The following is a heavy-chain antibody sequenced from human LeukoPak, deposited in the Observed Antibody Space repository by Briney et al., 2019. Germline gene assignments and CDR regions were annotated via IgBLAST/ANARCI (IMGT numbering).Heavy chain of an antibody. J-gene: IGHJ4*02. CDR1: GFPFSDYG. D-gene: IGHD3-10*01. V-gene: IGHV3-30*03. CDR3: TRASGSRSYYPFDF. CDR2: MSYDGSEK. Sequence: GRSLRLSCAASGFPFSDYGMFWVRQAPGKGLEWVAVMSYDGSEKYYADSVKGRFTISRDNSKNTLYLQMNSLRAEDTAVYYCTRASGSRSYYPFDFWGRGTLVTVSS.